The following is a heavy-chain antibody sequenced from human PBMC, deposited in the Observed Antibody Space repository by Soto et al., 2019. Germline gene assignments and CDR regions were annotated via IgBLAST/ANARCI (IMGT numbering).Heavy chain of an antibody. V-gene: IGHV3-74*01. CDR3: TRGPRPISTGTGAY. Sequence: GGSLRLSCAASGFIFKMYWMHWVRQSPGKGLVWISRIYNDGTYSDYADSVRGRFTISRDNVNDTLYLQMNNLRAEDSGLYYCTRGPRPISTGTGAYWGQGTQVTAPQ. D-gene: IGHD3-10*01. CDR2: IYNDGTYS. J-gene: IGHJ4*02. CDR1: GFIFKMYW.